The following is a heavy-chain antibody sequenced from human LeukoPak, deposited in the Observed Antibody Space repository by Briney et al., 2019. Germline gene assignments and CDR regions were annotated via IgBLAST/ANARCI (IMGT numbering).Heavy chain of an antibody. J-gene: IGHJ4*02. CDR1: GFTFSDHY. D-gene: IGHD3-9*01. CDR3: ARDVTLLRYFDWLSYFDY. CDR2: IKQDGSEK. V-gene: IGHV3-7*01. Sequence: GGSLRLSCVASGFTFSDHYMDWVRQAPGKGLEWVANIKQDGSEKYYVDSVKGRFTTSRDNAKNSLYLQMNSLRAEDTAVYYCARDVTLLRYFDWLSYFDYWGQGTLVTVSS.